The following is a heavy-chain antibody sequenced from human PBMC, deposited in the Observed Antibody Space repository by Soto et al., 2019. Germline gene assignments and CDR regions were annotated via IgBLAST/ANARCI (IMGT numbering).Heavy chain of an antibody. CDR3: ARFTYYYDTSGNGMWFDP. CDR2: IYHSGST. Sequence: SETLSLTCAVSGGSISSSNWWSWVRQPPGKGLEWIGEIYHSGSTNYNPSLKSRVTISVDKSKNQFSLKLSSVTAADTAVYYCARFTYYYDTSGNGMWFDPWGQGTLVIVHS. D-gene: IGHD3-22*01. CDR1: GGSISSSNW. V-gene: IGHV4-4*02. J-gene: IGHJ5*02.